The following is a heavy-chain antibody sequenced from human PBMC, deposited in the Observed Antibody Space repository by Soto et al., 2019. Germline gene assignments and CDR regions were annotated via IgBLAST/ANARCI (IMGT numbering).Heavy chain of an antibody. J-gene: IGHJ3*02. CDR2: IWYDGSNK. Sequence: ESGGGVVQPGRSLRLSCAASGFTFSSYGMHWVRQAPGKGLEWVAVIWYDGSNKYYADSVKGRFTISRDNSKNTLYLQMNSLRAEDTAVYYCARDKYSSGWSSAFDIWGQGTMVTVSS. D-gene: IGHD6-19*01. V-gene: IGHV3-33*01. CDR3: ARDKYSSGWSSAFDI. CDR1: GFTFSSYG.